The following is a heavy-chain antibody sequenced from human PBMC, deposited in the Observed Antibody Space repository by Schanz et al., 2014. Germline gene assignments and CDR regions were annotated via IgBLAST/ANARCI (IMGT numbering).Heavy chain of an antibody. D-gene: IGHD1-1*01. J-gene: IGHJ4*02. CDR1: GFIFSSYG. CDR3: ARAHGNNWYGKGLDY. V-gene: IGHV3-33*01. Sequence: QVQLVESGGGVVQPGRSLRLSCAASGFIFSSYGLHWVRQAPGKGLEWVAVIWSDGSTKYYADAVKGRFTISRDNSKYTLYLQMNSLRADDTAVYFCARAHGNNWYGKGLDYWGQGTQVTVSS. CDR2: IWSDGSTK.